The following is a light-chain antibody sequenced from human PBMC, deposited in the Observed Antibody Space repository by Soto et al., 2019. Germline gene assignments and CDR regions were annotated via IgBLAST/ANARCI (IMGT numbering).Light chain of an antibody. CDR1: QGVSDW. J-gene: IGKJ1*01. Sequence: DIQMTQSPSSVSASVGDSVTITCRASQGVSDWVAWYQQKTGEAPKLLIYGSSSLLGGVPSRFSGTRSGTDFTLTISSLQPEDVATYYCQQANRYPWTCGQGTKVEIE. V-gene: IGKV1-12*01. CDR3: QQANRYPWT. CDR2: GSS.